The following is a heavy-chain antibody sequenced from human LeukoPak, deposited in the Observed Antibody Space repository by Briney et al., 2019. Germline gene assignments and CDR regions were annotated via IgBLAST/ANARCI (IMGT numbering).Heavy chain of an antibody. CDR3: ARGAWNYGSNWFDP. Sequence: ASVKVSCKASGYTFTSYDINWVRQATGQGLEWMGWMNPNSGNTGYAQKFQGRVTITRNTSISTAYMELSSLRSEDTAVYYCARGAWNYGSNWFDPWGQGTLVTVSS. D-gene: IGHD1-7*01. J-gene: IGHJ5*02. CDR1: GYTFTSYD. CDR2: MNPNSGNT. V-gene: IGHV1-8*01.